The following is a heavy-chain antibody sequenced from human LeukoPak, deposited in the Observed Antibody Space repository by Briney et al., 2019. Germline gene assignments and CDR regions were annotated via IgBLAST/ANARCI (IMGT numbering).Heavy chain of an antibody. Sequence: GGSLRLSCAASGFIVSSNYISWVSQAPGKGLEWLSVIYSGGSTKYADSVKARFTISRDNSKNTVYLQMNSLRAEDTAVYYCARATLDNWGQGTLVTVSS. CDR3: ARATLDN. J-gene: IGHJ4*02. CDR1: GFIVSSNY. V-gene: IGHV3-53*01. CDR2: IYSGGST.